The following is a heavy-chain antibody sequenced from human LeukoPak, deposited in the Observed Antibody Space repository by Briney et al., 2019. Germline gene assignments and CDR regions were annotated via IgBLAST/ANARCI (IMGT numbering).Heavy chain of an antibody. D-gene: IGHD4-17*01. CDR1: GGSTSNYY. J-gene: IGHJ4*02. Sequence: SETLSLTCTVSGGSTSNYYWSWIRQPPGKGLEWIGYIYYSGSTNYNPSLKSRVIISVDTSKNQFSLKLSSVAAADTAVYYCAGEYGDYLDYRGQGTLVTVSS. V-gene: IGHV4-59*01. CDR3: AGEYGDYLDY. CDR2: IYYSGST.